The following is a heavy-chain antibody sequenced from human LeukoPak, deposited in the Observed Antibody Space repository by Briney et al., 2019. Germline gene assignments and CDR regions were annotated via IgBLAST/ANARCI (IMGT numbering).Heavy chain of an antibody. Sequence: GGSLRLSCAVSGLTVSSNYMSWVRQAPGKGLEWVSYISGRSSTIYYADSVKGRFTISRDNAKNSMYLQMNSLRAEDTAVYYCARDRIKSGSYYFDYWGQGTLVTVSS. V-gene: IGHV3-48*01. J-gene: IGHJ4*02. CDR3: ARDRIKSGSYYFDY. CDR2: ISGRSSTI. D-gene: IGHD1-26*01. CDR1: GLTVSSNY.